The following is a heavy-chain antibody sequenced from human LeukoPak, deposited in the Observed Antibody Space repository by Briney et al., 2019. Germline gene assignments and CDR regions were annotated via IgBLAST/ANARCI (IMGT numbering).Heavy chain of an antibody. Sequence: SETLSLTCTVSGGSISTYYWSWIRQPPGKGLEWIGYIYHSGSAKYNPSLKSRVTISVDTSKNQFSLKLSSVTAADTAVYYCARDGYSGNDGLWGQGTLVTVSS. CDR1: GGSISTYY. CDR2: IYHSGSA. V-gene: IGHV4-59*01. CDR3: ARDGYSGNDGL. D-gene: IGHD5-12*01. J-gene: IGHJ4*02.